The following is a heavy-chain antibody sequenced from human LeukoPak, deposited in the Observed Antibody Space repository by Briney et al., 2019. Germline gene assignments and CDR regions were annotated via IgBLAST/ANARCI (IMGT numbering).Heavy chain of an antibody. D-gene: IGHD2-15*01. CDR3: EIYSSSSGRIDP. CDR1: SGSITSSVYY. Sequence: SETLSLTCTVSSGSITSSVYYCSWIRQPPGKGLEWIAGINYSGVTHYNPSLKSRVTISVDTSKNHFSLNLSSVTAADTAVYYCEIYSSSSGRIDPWGQGTLVTVSS. J-gene: IGHJ5*02. V-gene: IGHV4-39*02. CDR2: INYSGVT.